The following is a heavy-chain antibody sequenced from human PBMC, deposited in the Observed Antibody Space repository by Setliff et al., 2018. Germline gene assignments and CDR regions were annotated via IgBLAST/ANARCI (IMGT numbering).Heavy chain of an antibody. V-gene: IGHV3-15*04. Sequence: GGSLRLSCATSGLNFNDAWMNWVRQAPGKGLEWVGRIESKTDGGTVDYAAPVRGRFTISRDDSKDTLYLQMDSLKTQDTAVYYCTTGPLIGATRGYWGQGTLVTVSS. D-gene: IGHD1-26*01. CDR2: IESKTDGGTV. CDR3: TTGPLIGATRGY. CDR1: GLNFNDAW. J-gene: IGHJ4*02.